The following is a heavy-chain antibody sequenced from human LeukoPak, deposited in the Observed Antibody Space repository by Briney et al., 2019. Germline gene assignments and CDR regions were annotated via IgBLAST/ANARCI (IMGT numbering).Heavy chain of an antibody. CDR1: GYTFTSYG. Sequence: GASVKVSCKASGYTFTSYGISWVRQAPGQGLEWMGWISAYNGNTNYAQKLQGRVTMTTDTSTSTAYMALRSLRSDDTAVYYCAREGREYYDFWSGSNWFDPWGQGTLVTVS. J-gene: IGHJ5*02. D-gene: IGHD3-3*01. V-gene: IGHV1-18*01. CDR3: AREGREYYDFWSGSNWFDP. CDR2: ISAYNGNT.